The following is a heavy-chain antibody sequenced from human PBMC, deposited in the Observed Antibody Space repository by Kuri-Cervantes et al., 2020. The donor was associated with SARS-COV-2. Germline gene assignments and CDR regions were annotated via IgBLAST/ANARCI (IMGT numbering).Heavy chain of an antibody. V-gene: IGHV1-2*04. D-gene: IGHD2-2*02. CDR3: ARDFSCSSTSCYTGHYYGMDV. J-gene: IGHJ6*04. CDR1: TGNY. CDR2: INPTSGDT. Sequence: ASVKVSCKAYTGNYIHWVRQAPGQGLEWMGRINPTSGDTNYAQKFQGWVTMTRDTSISTAYMELSRLRSDDTAVYYCARDFSCSSTSCYTGHYYGMDVWGKGTTVTVSS.